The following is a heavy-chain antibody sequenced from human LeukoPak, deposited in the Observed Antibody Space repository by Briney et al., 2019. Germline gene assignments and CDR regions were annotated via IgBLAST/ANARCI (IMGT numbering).Heavy chain of an antibody. J-gene: IGHJ4*02. Sequence: ASVKVSCKASGYTFTGYYMHWVRQAPGQGLEWMGWINPNSGGTNYAQKFQGRVTMARDTSISTAYMELSRLRSDDTAVYYCARFIAASDDYDYWGQGTLVTVSS. CDR3: ARFIAASDDYDY. CDR2: INPNSGGT. CDR1: GYTFTGYY. V-gene: IGHV1-2*02. D-gene: IGHD6-25*01.